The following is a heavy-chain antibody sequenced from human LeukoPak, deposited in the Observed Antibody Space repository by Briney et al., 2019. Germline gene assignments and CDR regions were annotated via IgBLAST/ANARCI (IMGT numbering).Heavy chain of an antibody. J-gene: IGHJ4*02. CDR2: IIPIFGTA. Sequence: SVNVSCKASGGTCSSYAISWVRTAPGQGLEWMGGIIPIFGTANYAQKFQRRVTTAAAESTSTAYMELSSLRSEDTAVYYCASSDYDFRRIDYWGQGTLVTVSS. CDR3: ASSDYDFRRIDY. CDR1: GGTCSSYA. D-gene: IGHD3-3*01. V-gene: IGHV1-69*13.